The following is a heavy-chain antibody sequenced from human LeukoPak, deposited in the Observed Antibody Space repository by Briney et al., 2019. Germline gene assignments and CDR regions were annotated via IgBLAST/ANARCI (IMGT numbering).Heavy chain of an antibody. CDR1: GFTFSSYA. D-gene: IGHD2-15*01. CDR2: IYNSGNT. J-gene: IGHJ6*03. Sequence: GSLRLSCAASGFTFSSYAMSWVRQAPGKGMEWIGYIYNSGNTNYKPSLKSRVTISVDTSKNQFSLNLSAVTAADTAVYYRARSPGSGVVVAPKYYYYLDVWGKGTTVSVSS. CDR3: ARSPGSGVVVAPKYYYYLDV. V-gene: IGHV4-59*01.